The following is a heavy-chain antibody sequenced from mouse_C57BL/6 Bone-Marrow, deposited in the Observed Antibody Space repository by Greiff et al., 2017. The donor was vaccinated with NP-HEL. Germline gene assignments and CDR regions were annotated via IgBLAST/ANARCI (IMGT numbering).Heavy chain of an antibody. CDR3: ARSFITTVVADD. Sequence: QVQLQQSGAELARPGASVKLSCKASGYTFTSYGISWVKQRTGQGLEWIGEIYPRSGNTYYNEKFKGKATLTADKSSSTAYMELRSLTSEDSAVYFCARSFITTVVADDWGQGTTLTVSS. CDR1: GYTFTSYG. V-gene: IGHV1-81*01. D-gene: IGHD1-1*01. J-gene: IGHJ2*01. CDR2: IYPRSGNT.